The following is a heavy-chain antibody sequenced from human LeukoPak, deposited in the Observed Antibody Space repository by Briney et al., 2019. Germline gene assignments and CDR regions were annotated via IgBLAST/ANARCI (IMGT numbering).Heavy chain of an antibody. D-gene: IGHD6-13*01. J-gene: IGHJ4*02. V-gene: IGHV1-46*01. CDR1: GYTFTSYY. CDR3: ARAYSSSWDYFDY. Sequence: GASVKVSCKASGYTFTSYYLHWVRQAPGQGLEWMGMINPSGGSTSYTQKFQGRVTMTRDTSISTAYMELSRLRSDDTAVYYCARAYSSSWDYFDYWGQGTLVTVSS. CDR2: INPSGGST.